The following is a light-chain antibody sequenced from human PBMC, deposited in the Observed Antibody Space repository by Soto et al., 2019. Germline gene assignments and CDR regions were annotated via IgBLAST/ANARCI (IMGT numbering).Light chain of an antibody. Sequence: DIQMTQSPSPLSASLGARVTITFRSSQNVINWWAWYQKKPGIPPKLLIYKASRLEGGVPSRFSGSGSETEFTITVSGLQPDYFATYYCQQYNEIPWTFGQGTKVDNK. J-gene: IGKJ1*01. CDR3: QQYNEIPWT. CDR1: QNVINW. CDR2: KAS. V-gene: IGKV1-5*03.